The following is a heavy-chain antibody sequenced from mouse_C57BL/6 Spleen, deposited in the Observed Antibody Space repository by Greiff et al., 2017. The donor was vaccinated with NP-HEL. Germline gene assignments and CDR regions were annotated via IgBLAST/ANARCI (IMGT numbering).Heavy chain of an antibody. CDR1: GYTFTSYW. CDR2: IDPSDSET. D-gene: IGHD1-1*01. CDR3: ARNIGDYYGSSFLMDY. V-gene: IGHV1-52*01. J-gene: IGHJ4*01. Sequence: VQLQQPGAELVRPGSSVKLSCKASGYTFTSYWMHWVKQRPIQGLEWIGNIDPSDSETHYNQKFKDKATLTVDKSSSTAYMQLSSLTSEDSAVYYCARNIGDYYGSSFLMDYWGQGTSVTVSS.